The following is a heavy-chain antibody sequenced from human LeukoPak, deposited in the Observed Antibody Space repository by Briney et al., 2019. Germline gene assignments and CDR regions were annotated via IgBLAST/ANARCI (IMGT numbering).Heavy chain of an antibody. Sequence: ASVKVSCKASGYSFTGFYMHWVRQAPGQGLEWMGIINPGGGSTSYAQKFQGRVTMTRDTSTSTVYMELSSLRSEDTAVYYCARTLPAGLWYWGQGTLVTVSS. V-gene: IGHV1-46*01. CDR1: GYSFTGFY. CDR3: ARTLPAGLWY. CDR2: INPGGGST. D-gene: IGHD2-21*01. J-gene: IGHJ4*02.